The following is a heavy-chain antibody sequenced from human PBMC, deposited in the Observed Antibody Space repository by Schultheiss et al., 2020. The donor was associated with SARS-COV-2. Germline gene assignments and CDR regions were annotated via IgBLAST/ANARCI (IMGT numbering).Heavy chain of an antibody. CDR1: GFRFSNYA. CDR3: AKGSEFLVLKHWFDS. V-gene: IGHV3-23*01. D-gene: IGHD2-8*01. J-gene: IGHJ5*01. Sequence: GESLKISCAVSGFRFSNYAMNWVRQAPGKGLEWVSAITGGGGATYIADSMKGRLTVSRDNSKNTLYLQMNSLRAEDTAVYYCAKGSEFLVLKHWFDSWGQGTLVTVSS. CDR2: ITGGGGAT.